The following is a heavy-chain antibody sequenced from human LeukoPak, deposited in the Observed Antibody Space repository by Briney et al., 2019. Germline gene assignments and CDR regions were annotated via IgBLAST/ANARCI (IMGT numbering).Heavy chain of an antibody. CDR3: ARVKTMIIVVSLFDY. D-gene: IGHD3-22*01. CDR2: INPNSGGT. Sequence: ASVKVSCKASGYIFTGYQMHWVRQAPGQGLEWMGWINPNSGGTNYAQQFQGRLTMTRDTSISTAYMELSRLRSDDTAVYYCARVKTMIIVVSLFDYWGQGTLVTVSS. J-gene: IGHJ4*02. CDR1: GYIFTGYQ. V-gene: IGHV1-2*02.